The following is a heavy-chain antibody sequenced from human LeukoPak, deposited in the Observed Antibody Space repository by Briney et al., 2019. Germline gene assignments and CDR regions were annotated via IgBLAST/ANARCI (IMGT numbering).Heavy chain of an antibody. J-gene: IGHJ3*02. V-gene: IGHV1-46*01. Sequence: ASVKVSCKASGYTFTSYYMHWVRQAPVQGLEWMGIINPSGGSTSYAQKFQGRVTMTRDTSTSTVYMELSSLRSEDTAVYYCASTWWHSSSWYAFDIWGQGTMVTVSS. D-gene: IGHD6-13*01. CDR3: ASTWWHSSSWYAFDI. CDR2: INPSGGST. CDR1: GYTFTSYY.